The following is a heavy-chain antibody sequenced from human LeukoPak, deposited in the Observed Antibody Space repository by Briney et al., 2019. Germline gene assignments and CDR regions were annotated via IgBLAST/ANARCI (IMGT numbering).Heavy chain of an antibody. V-gene: IGHV4-61*02. CDR2: IYTSGST. CDR3: AREIDCSSTSCYPY. D-gene: IGHD2-2*01. Sequence: SQTLSLTCTVSGGSISSGSYYWSWIRQPAGKGLEWIGRIYTSGSTNYNPSLKGRVTISVDTSKNQFSLKLSAVTAADTAVYYCAREIDCSSTSCYPYWGQGTLVTVSS. J-gene: IGHJ4*02. CDR1: GGSISSGSYY.